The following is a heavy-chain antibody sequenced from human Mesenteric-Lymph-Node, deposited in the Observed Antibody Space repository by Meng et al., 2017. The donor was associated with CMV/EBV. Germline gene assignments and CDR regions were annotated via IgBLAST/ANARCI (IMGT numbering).Heavy chain of an antibody. V-gene: IGHV1-8*03. D-gene: IGHD6-13*01. CDR3: AREGGIAAALLDY. Sequence: ASVKVSCKASGHTFTSYDINWVRQATGQGLEWMGWMNPNSGNTGYAQKFQGRVTITRNTSISTAYMELSSLRSEDTAVYYCAREGGIAAALLDYWGQGTLVTVSS. J-gene: IGHJ4*02. CDR1: GHTFTSYD. CDR2: MNPNSGNT.